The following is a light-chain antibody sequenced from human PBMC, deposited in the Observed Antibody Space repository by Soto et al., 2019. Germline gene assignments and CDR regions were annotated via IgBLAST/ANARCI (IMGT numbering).Light chain of an antibody. CDR3: QQFGSSPLFT. CDR2: GAS. V-gene: IGKV3-20*01. CDR1: QSVSSSY. Sequence: EIVLTQSPGTLSLSPGERATLSCRASQSVSSSYLAWYQQKPGQAPRLLIYGASSRATGIPDRFCGSGSGTDFTLTISRLEPEDFAVYYWQQFGSSPLFTFGPGTKVDVK. J-gene: IGKJ3*01.